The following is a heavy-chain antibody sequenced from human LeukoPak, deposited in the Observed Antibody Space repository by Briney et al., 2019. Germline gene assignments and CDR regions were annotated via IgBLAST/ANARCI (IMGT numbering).Heavy chain of an antibody. Sequence: GGSLRLSCAASGFTFSSYAMSWVRQAPGRGLEWVSAISGSGGSTYYADSVKGRFTISRDNSKNTLYLQMNSLRAEDTAVYYCAKDVRFGELFDYWGQGTLVTVSS. D-gene: IGHD3-10*01. V-gene: IGHV3-23*01. J-gene: IGHJ4*02. CDR3: AKDVRFGELFDY. CDR1: GFTFSSYA. CDR2: ISGSGGST.